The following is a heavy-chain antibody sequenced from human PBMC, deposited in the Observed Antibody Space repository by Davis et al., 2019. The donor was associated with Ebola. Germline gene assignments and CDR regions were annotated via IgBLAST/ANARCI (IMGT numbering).Heavy chain of an antibody. J-gene: IGHJ5*02. V-gene: IGHV4-59*01. CDR1: GGSISSYY. D-gene: IGHD2-21*02. CDR2: ISYTGST. Sequence: MPSETLSLTCTVSGGSISSYYWSWIRQPPGKGLEWIGYISYTGSTNYNPSLKSRVTISVDTSKNQFSLKLNSVTAADTAVYHCARGPVVLTAVNWFDPWGQGTRVTVSS. CDR3: ARGPVVLTAVNWFDP.